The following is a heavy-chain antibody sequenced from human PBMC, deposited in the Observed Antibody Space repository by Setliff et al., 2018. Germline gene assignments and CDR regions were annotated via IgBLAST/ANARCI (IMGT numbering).Heavy chain of an antibody. J-gene: IGHJ3*01. D-gene: IGHD5-18*01. V-gene: IGHV3-73*01. Sequence: GGSLRLSCAASGFSFGGSAVYWVRQASVKGLEWIGRIRGRTDNYATAYAASVRGRFTISRDDSKNTAYLQMNSLKTEDTAVYYCTFARDGYDVFDFWGQGTMVTVSS. CDR3: TFARDGYDVFDF. CDR2: IRGRTDNYAT. CDR1: GFSFGGSA.